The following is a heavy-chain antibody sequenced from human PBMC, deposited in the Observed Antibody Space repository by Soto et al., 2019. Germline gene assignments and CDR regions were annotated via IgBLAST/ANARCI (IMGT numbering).Heavy chain of an antibody. J-gene: IGHJ4*02. V-gene: IGHV3-48*01. CDR2: ISSSSSTI. D-gene: IGHD2-15*01. CDR1: GFTFSSYS. CDR3: ARVSDIVVVVDPPGDY. Sequence: EVQLVESGGGLVQPGGSLRLSCAASGFTFSSYSMNWVRQAPGKGLEWVSYISSSSSTIYYADSVKGRFTISRDNAKNSLYLQMNSLRAEDTAVYYCARVSDIVVVVDPPGDYWGQGTLVTVSS.